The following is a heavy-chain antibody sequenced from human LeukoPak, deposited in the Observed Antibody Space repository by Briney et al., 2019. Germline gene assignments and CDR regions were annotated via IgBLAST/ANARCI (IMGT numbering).Heavy chain of an antibody. D-gene: IGHD6-13*01. V-gene: IGHV4-59*08. J-gene: IGHJ6*03. CDR2: IYYSGRT. Sequence: SETLSLTFTVSGGSINSDYWSWIRQPPGKGLEWIGYIYYSGRTNYNPSLKSRVTISVDTSKSQFSLKLPSVTAADTAVYYCARRRSASGSFMDVWGKGTTVTVSS. CDR1: GGSINSDY. CDR3: ARRRSASGSFMDV.